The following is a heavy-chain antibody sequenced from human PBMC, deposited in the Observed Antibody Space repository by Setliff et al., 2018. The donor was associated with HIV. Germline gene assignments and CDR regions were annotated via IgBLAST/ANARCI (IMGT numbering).Heavy chain of an antibody. D-gene: IGHD3-22*01. CDR3: ARGDYYDSTGYEGLDF. CDR1: SGSFSGYR. Sequence: SETLSLTCAVYSGSFSGYRWTWIRQPPGKGLEWIGEINHRGSTTYNPSLRSRVTISVDTSKNQFSLKLNSVTAADTAVYYCARGDYYDSTGYEGLDFWGRGTLVTVSS. J-gene: IGHJ4*02. V-gene: IGHV4-34*01. CDR2: INHRGST.